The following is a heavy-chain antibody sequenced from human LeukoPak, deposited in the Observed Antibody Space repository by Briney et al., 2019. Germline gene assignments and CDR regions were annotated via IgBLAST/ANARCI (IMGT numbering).Heavy chain of an antibody. CDR2: IYYSGST. J-gene: IGHJ5*02. V-gene: IGHV4-39*01. CDR3: ATMTYSIAAADSKRTGFDP. CDR1: GGSISSNSYY. Sequence: SETLSLTCTVSGGSISSNSYYWGWIRQPPGKGLEWIGSIYYSGSTYYNPSLKSRVTISVDTSKNQFSLKLSSVTAADTAVYYCATMTYSIAAADSKRTGFDPWGQGTLVTVSS. D-gene: IGHD6-13*01.